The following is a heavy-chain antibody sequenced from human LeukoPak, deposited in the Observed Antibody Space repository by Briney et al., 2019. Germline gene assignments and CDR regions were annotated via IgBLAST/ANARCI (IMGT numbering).Heavy chain of an antibody. CDR3: ARDNWGSLDF. D-gene: IGHD7-27*01. CDR2: GEST. J-gene: IGHJ4*02. CDR1: GDSVRSGPYY. Sequence: SETLSLTCTVSGDSVRSGPYYWSWIRQPPGKGLEWIGYGESTNYNPSLKSRVTISVDTSKSQFSLQLRYLTAADTAVYCCARDNWGSLDFWGRGILVTVSS. V-gene: IGHV4-61*01.